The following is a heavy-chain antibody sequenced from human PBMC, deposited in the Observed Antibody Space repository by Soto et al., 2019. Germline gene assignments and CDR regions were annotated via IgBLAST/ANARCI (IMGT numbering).Heavy chain of an antibody. CDR1: GFTFSDHY. V-gene: IGHV3-72*01. Sequence: EMQMVESGGGLVQPGGSLRLSCAASGFTFSDHYMDWVRQAPGKGLEWVGRITNKVDGYTTSYAASVEGRFIVSRDESRNSLFLQMNNLNMEATAVYFCARAAYGHGSDVWGQGSTVIVSS. J-gene: IGHJ6*02. CDR3: ARAAYGHGSDV. D-gene: IGHD3-16*01. CDR2: ITNKVDGYTT.